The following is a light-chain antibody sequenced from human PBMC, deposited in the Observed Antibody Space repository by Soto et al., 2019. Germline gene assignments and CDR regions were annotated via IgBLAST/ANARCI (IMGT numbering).Light chain of an antibody. Sequence: QSALIQPPSASGSPGQSVAISCTGTSSDVGGYNYVSWYQQYPGKSPKLIIYEVTQRPSGVPDRFSGSKSGNTASLTVSGLQPEDEADYYCSSYAGGNAVFGGGTQLTVL. CDR2: EVT. J-gene: IGLJ2*01. CDR1: SSDVGGYNY. V-gene: IGLV2-8*01. CDR3: SSYAGGNAV.